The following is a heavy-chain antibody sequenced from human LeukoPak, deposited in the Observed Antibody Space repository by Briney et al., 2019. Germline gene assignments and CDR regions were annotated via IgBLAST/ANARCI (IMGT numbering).Heavy chain of an antibody. D-gene: IGHD2-2*01. CDR1: GYSFTMYW. CDR2: IYPGDSDT. CDR3: ARRSSYSNFDY. V-gene: IGHV5-51*01. Sequence: GESLKISCKGSGYSFTMYWIGWVRQMPGKGLGWMGIIYPGDSDTRYSPPFQGQVTISADKSISTAYLQWSSLKASDTAMYYCARRSSYSNFDYWGQGTLITVSS. J-gene: IGHJ4*02.